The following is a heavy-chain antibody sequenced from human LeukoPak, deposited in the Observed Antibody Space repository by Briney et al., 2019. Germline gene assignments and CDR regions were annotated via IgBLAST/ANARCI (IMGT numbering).Heavy chain of an antibody. CDR2: VISGRGST. CDR3: TLERRGSYYAFES. Sequence: GGSLRLSCAASGFSVSDYSISWFRQAPGKGLEWVSYVISGRGSTNYADSVKGRFTISRDNAKDSLALQLDGLRGDDTAVYFCTLERRGSYYAFESWGQGTLVTVSS. CDR1: GFSVSDYS. V-gene: IGHV3-11*05. D-gene: IGHD3-10*01. J-gene: IGHJ4*02.